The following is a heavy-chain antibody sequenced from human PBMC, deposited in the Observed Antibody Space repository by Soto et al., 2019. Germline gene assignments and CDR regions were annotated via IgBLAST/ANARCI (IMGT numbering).Heavy chain of an antibody. V-gene: IGHV1-18*04. J-gene: IGHJ5*02. D-gene: IGHD3-10*01. Sequence: ASVKVSCKASGYTFTSYGISWVRQAPGQGLEWMGWISAYNGNTNYAQKLQGRVTMTTDTSTSTAYMELRSLRSDDTAVYYCARDAIPLWFAGDGSFDPWGQGTLVTVSS. CDR3: ARDAIPLWFAGDGSFDP. CDR1: GYTFTSYG. CDR2: ISAYNGNT.